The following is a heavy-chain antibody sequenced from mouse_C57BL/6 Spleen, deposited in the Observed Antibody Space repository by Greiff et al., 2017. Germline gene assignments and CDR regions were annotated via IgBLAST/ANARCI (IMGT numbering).Heavy chain of an antibody. D-gene: IGHD2-5*01. J-gene: IGHJ3*01. CDR2: IDPENGDT. CDR1: GFNIKDDY. Sequence: EVQGVESGAELVRPGASVKLSCTASGFNIKDDYMHWVKQRPEQGLEWIGWIDPENGDTEYASKFQGKATITADTSSNTAYLQLSSLTSEDTAVYYCTPSYYSNPAGFAYWGQGTLVTVSA. CDR3: TPSYYSNPAGFAY. V-gene: IGHV14-4*01.